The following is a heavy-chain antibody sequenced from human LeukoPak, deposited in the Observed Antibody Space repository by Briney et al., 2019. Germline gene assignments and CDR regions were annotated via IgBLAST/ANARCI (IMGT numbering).Heavy chain of an antibody. D-gene: IGHD3-9*01. CDR2: IIPIFGTA. CDR1: GGTFSSYA. Sequence: SVKVSCKASGGTFSSYAISWVRQAPGQGLEWMGGIIPIFGTANYAQKFQGRVTITADESTSTAYMELSSLRSEDTAVYYCARASVLRYFDWLLYGYFDYWGQETLVTVSS. CDR3: ARASVLRYFDWLLYGYFDY. J-gene: IGHJ4*02. V-gene: IGHV1-69*13.